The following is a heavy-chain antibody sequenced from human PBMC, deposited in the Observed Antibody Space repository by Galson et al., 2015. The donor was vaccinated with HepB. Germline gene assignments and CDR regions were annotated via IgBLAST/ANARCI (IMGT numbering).Heavy chain of an antibody. CDR2: ISVYNGDR. Sequence: SVKVSCKASGYTFTDFGMSWVRQSPGQGPEWMGWISVYNGDRHYAPKFRGRVTMDTDTSTATASMELSGLNSDDTAIYYCAKQGTRYTLDVWGQGTAVTVSS. V-gene: IGHV1-18*01. D-gene: IGHD5-18*01. CDR1: GYTFTDFG. CDR3: AKQGTRYTLDV. J-gene: IGHJ6*02.